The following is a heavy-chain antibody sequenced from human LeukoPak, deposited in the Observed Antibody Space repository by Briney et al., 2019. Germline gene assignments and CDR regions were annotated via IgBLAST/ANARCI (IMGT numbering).Heavy chain of an antibody. V-gene: IGHV3-48*01. CDR3: ARDSNYNFWSGLGNYFDY. J-gene: IGHJ4*02. D-gene: IGHD3-3*01. CDR1: GFTFNAFG. Sequence: GGSLRLSCAASGFTFNAFGMNWVRQAPGKGLEWVSYIGTTSGAIYYADSVKGRFTISRDSAKNSLYLQMNSLRAEDTAVYYCARDSNYNFWSGLGNYFDYWGQGTLVTVSS. CDR2: IGTTSGAI.